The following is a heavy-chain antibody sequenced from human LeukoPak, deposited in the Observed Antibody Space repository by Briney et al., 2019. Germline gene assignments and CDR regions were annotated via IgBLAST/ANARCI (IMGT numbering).Heavy chain of an antibody. CDR2: LYTSGST. CDR1: DGSISSYY. J-gene: IGHJ4*02. CDR3: ACSSSGWFWNY. D-gene: IGHD6-19*01. V-gene: IGHV4-4*07. Sequence: SETLSLTCTVSDGSISSYYWSWIRQPAGKGLEWIGRLYTSGSTNYNPSLKSRVTMSVDTSKNQFSLKLSSVTAADTAVYYCACSSSGWFWNYWGQGTLVSVSS.